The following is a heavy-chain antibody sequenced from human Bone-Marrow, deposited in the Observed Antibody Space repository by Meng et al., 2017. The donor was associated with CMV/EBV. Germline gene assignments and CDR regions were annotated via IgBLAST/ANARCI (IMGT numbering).Heavy chain of an antibody. CDR1: GFSVGASGMR. D-gene: IGHD1-7*01. CDR3: ARAITGTHSWGWFFDY. CDR2: IDWDDDE. J-gene: IGHJ4*02. V-gene: IGHV2-70D*14. Sequence: SGPTLVKPTQALALTCTVSGFSVGASGMRVSWIRQAPGEAPEWLARIDWDDDEFYSTSLRTRLTISKDTSENQVIVTMTNMDPMDTATYYCARAITGTHSWGWFFDYWGPGILVTVSS.